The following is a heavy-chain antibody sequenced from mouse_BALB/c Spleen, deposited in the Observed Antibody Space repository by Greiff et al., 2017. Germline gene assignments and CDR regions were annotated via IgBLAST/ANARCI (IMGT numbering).Heavy chain of an antibody. J-gene: IGHJ4*01. D-gene: IGHD2-1*01. CDR1: GYTFTSYW. CDR2: INPSTGYT. Sequence: QVQLQQSGAELAKPGASVKMSCKASGYTFTSYWMHWVKQRPGQGLEWIGYINPSTGYTEYNQKFKDKATLTADKSSSTAYMQLSSLSSEDSAVYYCAREGFFSSGNYDYYAMDYWGQGTSVTVSS. V-gene: IGHV1-7*01. CDR3: AREGFFSSGNYDYYAMDY.